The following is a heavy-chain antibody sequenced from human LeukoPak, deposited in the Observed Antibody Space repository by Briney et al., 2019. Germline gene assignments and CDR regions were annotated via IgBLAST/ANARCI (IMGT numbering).Heavy chain of an antibody. CDR3: ARVKDNWNVAVFDY. CDR1: GGSISSSSYY. Sequence: SETLSLTCTVSGGSISSSSYYWGWIRQPPGQGLEWIGSIYYSGSTYYNPSLKSRVTISVDKSKNQFSLKLSSVTAADTAVYYCARVKDNWNVAVFDYWGQGTLVTVSS. D-gene: IGHD1-20*01. V-gene: IGHV4-39*07. CDR2: IYYSGST. J-gene: IGHJ4*02.